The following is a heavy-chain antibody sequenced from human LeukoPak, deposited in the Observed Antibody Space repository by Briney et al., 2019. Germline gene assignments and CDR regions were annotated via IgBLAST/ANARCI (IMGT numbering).Heavy chain of an antibody. D-gene: IGHD3-16*01. J-gene: IGHJ4*02. CDR2: ISSSSSYI. CDR3: ARDLDVKTGGFDY. CDR1: GFTFSSYS. V-gene: IGHV3-21*01. Sequence: TGGSLRLSCAASGFTFSSYSMNWVRQAPGKGLEWVSSISSSSSYIYYADSVKGRFTISRDNAKNSLYLQMNSLRAEDTAVYYCARDLDVKTGGFDYWGQGTLVTVSS.